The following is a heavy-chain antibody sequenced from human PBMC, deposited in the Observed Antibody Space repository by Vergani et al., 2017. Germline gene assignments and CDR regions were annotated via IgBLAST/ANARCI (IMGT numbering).Heavy chain of an antibody. D-gene: IGHD2-15*01. CDR1: GGSINSHNYY. V-gene: IGHV4-61*02. CDR3: ARGSCLGGSCYKPLFDY. CDR2: IHTGGST. J-gene: IGHJ4*02. Sequence: QVQLQESGPGLVKPSQTLSLTCTVSGGSINSHNYYWSWIRQPAGKGLEWIGRIHTGGSTNYNPSLKSRVTMSEDTSKNQFYLSLTSVTAADTAVYFCARGSCLGGSCYKPLFDYWGQGSLVTVSS.